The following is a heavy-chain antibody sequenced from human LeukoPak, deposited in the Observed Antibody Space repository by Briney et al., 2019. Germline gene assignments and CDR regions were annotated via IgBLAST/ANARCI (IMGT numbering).Heavy chain of an antibody. Sequence: RPGGSLRLSCAASGFTFSSYGMHWVRQAPGKGLEWVAVIWYDGSNKYYADSVKGRFTISRDNSKNTLYLQMNSLRAEDTAVYYCARHIRRASPPHMDVWGKGTTVTVSS. D-gene: IGHD2-2*01. CDR1: GFTFSSYG. CDR2: IWYDGSNK. CDR3: ARHIRRASPPHMDV. V-gene: IGHV3-33*01. J-gene: IGHJ6*03.